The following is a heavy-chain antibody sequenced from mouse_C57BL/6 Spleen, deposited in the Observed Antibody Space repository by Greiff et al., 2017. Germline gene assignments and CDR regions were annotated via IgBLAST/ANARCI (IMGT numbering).Heavy chain of an antibody. CDR2: IDPSDSYT. D-gene: IGHD2-12*01. CDR3: ARKVAYYSDYYAMDY. J-gene: IGHJ4*01. V-gene: IGHV1-50*01. CDR1: GYTFTSYW. Sequence: QVQLQQPGAELVKPGASVKLSCKASGYTFTSYWMQWVKQRPGQGLEWIGEIDPSDSYTNHNQKFKGKATLTVDTSSSTAYMQLSSLTSEDSAVYYCARKVAYYSDYYAMDYWGQGTSVTVSS.